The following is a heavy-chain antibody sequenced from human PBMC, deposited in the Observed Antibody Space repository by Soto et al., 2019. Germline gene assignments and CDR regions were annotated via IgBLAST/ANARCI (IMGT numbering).Heavy chain of an antibody. D-gene: IGHD2-15*01. J-gene: IGHJ3*02. V-gene: IGHV4-59*08. Sequence: QVQLQESGPGLVKPSEALSLTCTVSGGSISSYYWSWIRQPPGKGLEWIGYIYYSASTNYNPSLNSRVTFSVDTSKNQFSLRLSSVTAADTAVYYCATGNPGDTGSFDIWGQGTTVTVSS. CDR1: GGSISSYY. CDR3: ATGNPGDTGSFDI. CDR2: IYYSAST.